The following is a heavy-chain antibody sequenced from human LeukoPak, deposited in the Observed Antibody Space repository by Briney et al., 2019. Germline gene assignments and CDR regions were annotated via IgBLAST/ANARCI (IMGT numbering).Heavy chain of an antibody. CDR3: ATDYGYGSGNHYNRFQF. CDR2: TSYDGKNK. J-gene: IGHJ4*02. CDR1: GFTFSSYS. V-gene: IGHV3-30*04. Sequence: PGRSLRLSCAASGFTFSSYSLHWVRQAPGKGLEWVALTSYDGKNKLYADSVKGRFIISSDNFKNTLYLQMNSLSAEDTAVYYCATDYGYGSGNHYNRFQFWGQGTLVFVSS. D-gene: IGHD3-10*01.